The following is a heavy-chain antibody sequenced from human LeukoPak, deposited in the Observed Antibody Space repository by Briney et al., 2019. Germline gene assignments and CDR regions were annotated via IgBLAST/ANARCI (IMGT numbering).Heavy chain of an antibody. CDR2: IYTSGST. CDR3: ARAEAYWFDP. D-gene: IGHD1-14*01. J-gene: IGHJ5*02. CDR1: GGSISSGSYY. Sequence: PSETLSLTCTVSGGSISSGSYYWSWIRQPAGKGLEWIGRIYTSGSTNYNPSLKSRVTISADTSKNQFSLKLSSVTAADTAVYYCARAEAYWFDPWGQGTLVTVSS. V-gene: IGHV4-61*02.